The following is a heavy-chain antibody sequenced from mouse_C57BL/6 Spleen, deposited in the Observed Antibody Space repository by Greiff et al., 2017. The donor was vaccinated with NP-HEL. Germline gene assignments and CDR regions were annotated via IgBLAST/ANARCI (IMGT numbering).Heavy chain of an antibody. D-gene: IGHD1-1*01. Sequence: QVQLQQSGPELVKPGASVKLSCKASGYTFTSYDINWVKQRPGQGLEWIGWIYPRDGSTKYNEKLKGKATLTVDTSSSTAYMELHSLPSEDSAVYFCAKGGERGSTNYFDYWGQGTTLTVSS. CDR3: AKGGERGSTNYFDY. J-gene: IGHJ2*01. CDR1: GYTFTSYD. CDR2: IYPRDGST. V-gene: IGHV1-85*01.